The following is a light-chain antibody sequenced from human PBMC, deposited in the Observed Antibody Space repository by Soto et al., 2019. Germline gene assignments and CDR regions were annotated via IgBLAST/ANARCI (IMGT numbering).Light chain of an antibody. CDR1: SSDVGAYDF. CDR2: DVT. V-gene: IGLV2-11*01. Sequence: QAVLAQPRSVSGSPGQSVTISCTGTSSDVGAYDFVSWYQQLPGKAPKLMIFDVTKRTSGVPDRFSGSKSGNSASLTISGLQAEDEADYYCCSYAGSYNLGVFGGGTKVTVL. CDR3: CSYAGSYNLGV. J-gene: IGLJ3*02.